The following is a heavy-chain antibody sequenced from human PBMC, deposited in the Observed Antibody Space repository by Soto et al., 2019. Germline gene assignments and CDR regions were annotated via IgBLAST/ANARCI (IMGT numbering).Heavy chain of an antibody. Sequence: EVQLVESGGGLVQPGGSLRLSCAASGFTFSSYDMHWVRQATGKGLEWVSAIGTAGDTYYPGSVKGRFTISGENAKNSLYLQMNSLRAGDTAVYYCARVMSYGDRGGVVNWYFDLWGRGTLVTVSS. CDR1: GFTFSSYD. D-gene: IGHD4-17*01. CDR2: IGTAGDT. CDR3: ARVMSYGDRGGVVNWYFDL. J-gene: IGHJ2*01. V-gene: IGHV3-13*01.